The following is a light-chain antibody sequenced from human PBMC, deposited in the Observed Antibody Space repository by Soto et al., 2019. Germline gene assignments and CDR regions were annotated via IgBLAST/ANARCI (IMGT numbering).Light chain of an antibody. CDR1: QSVSSSY. CDR2: GAS. CDR3: QQYGSSPRT. J-gene: IGKJ2*01. V-gene: IGKV3-20*01. Sequence: EIVLTQSPGTLSLSPGERVTLSCRASQSVSSSYLAWYQQKPGQAPRLLIYGASSRATGIPDRFSGSGSATDFTLTISRLEPEDFAVYYCQQYGSSPRTFGQGTKLEIK.